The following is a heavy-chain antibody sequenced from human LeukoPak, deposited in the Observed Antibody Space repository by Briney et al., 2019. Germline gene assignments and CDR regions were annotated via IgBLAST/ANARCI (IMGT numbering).Heavy chain of an antibody. D-gene: IGHD3-22*01. V-gene: IGHV3-7*01. CDR2: INHNGNVN. Sequence: GGSLRLSCAASGFTFSSFGMHWVRQAPGKGLEWVASINHNGNVNYYVDSVKGRFTISRDNAKNSLYLQMNSLRAEDTAVYYCARDHRGYYYDSSGYYLDYWGQGTLVTVSS. J-gene: IGHJ4*02. CDR3: ARDHRGYYYDSSGYYLDY. CDR1: GFTFSSFG.